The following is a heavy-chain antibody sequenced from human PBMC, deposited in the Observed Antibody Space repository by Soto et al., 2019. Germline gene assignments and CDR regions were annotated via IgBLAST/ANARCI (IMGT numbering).Heavy chain of an antibody. Sequence: ASVKVSWKASGYTFSIYGINWVRQAPGQGLEWMGWTRPNNGNTKYAQNLQGRVTMTTDTSTSTAYMELRSLRPDDTAVYYCARDLDGSGSYYTDYWGQGTLVTVSS. V-gene: IGHV1-18*01. CDR1: GYTFSIYG. CDR2: TRPNNGNT. J-gene: IGHJ4*02. CDR3: ARDLDGSGSYYTDY. D-gene: IGHD3-10*01.